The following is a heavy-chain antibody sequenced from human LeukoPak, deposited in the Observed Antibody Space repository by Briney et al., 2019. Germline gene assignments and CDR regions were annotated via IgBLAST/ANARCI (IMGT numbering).Heavy chain of an antibody. CDR2: INPNSGGT. CDR3: ARDGGSYPAVFDY. V-gene: IGHV1-2*02. CDR1: GYIFTTYY. D-gene: IGHD1-26*01. Sequence: ASVKVSCKASGYIFTTYYVHWVRQAPGQGLEWMGWINPNSGGTNYAQKFQGRVTMTRDTSISTAYMELSRLRSDDTAVYYCARDGGSYPAVFDYWGQGTLVTVSS. J-gene: IGHJ4*02.